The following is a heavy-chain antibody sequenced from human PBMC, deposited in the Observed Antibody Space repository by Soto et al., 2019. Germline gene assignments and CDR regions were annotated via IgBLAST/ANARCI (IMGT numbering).Heavy chain of an antibody. CDR2: ISGSGGST. D-gene: IGHD3-10*01. V-gene: IGHV3-23*01. CDR3: AKSPILLWFGPNNYYFDY. J-gene: IGHJ4*02. CDR1: GFTFSSYA. Sequence: PGGSLRLSCAASGFTFSSYAVSWVRQAPGKGLEWVSAISGSGGSTYYADSVKGRFTISRDNSKNTLYLQMNSLRAEDTAVYYCAKSPILLWFGPNNYYFDYWGQGTLVTVSS.